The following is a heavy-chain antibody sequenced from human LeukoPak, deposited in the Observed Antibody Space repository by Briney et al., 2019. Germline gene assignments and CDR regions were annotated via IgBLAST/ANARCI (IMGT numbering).Heavy chain of an antibody. CDR1: GFTFSSYW. D-gene: IGHD4-11*01. CDR2: INSDGSST. V-gene: IGHV3-74*01. CDR3: ARGDYSNYIVGSLDY. Sequence: PGGSLRLSCAASGFTFSSYWMHWVRQAPGKGPVWVSRINSDGSSTSYADSVKGRFTISRDNAKNTLYLQMNSLRAEDTAVYYCARGDYSNYIVGSLDYWGQGTLVTVSS. J-gene: IGHJ4*02.